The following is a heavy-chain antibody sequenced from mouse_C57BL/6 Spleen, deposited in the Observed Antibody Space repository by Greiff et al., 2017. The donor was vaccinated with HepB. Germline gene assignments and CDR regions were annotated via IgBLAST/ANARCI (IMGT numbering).Heavy chain of an antibody. CDR1: GYAFTNYL. CDR2: INPGSGGT. Sequence: VQLQQSGAELVRPGTSVKVSCKASGYAFTNYLIEWVKQRPGQGLEWIGVINPGSGGTNYNEKFKGKATLTADKSSSTAYMQLSSLTSEDSAVYFCARYDYDEEGFAYWGQGTLVTVSA. D-gene: IGHD2-4*01. CDR3: ARYDYDEEGFAY. V-gene: IGHV1-54*01. J-gene: IGHJ3*01.